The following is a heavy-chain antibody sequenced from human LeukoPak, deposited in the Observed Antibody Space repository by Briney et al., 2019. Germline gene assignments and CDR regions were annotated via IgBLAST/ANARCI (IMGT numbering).Heavy chain of an antibody. J-gene: IGHJ4*02. CDR2: INPNSGGT. D-gene: IGHD3-10*01. V-gene: IGHV1-2*02. Sequence: ASVKVSCNASGYTFTGYYIHWVRQAPGQGLEWMGWINPNSGGTNYAQKFQGRVTMTRYKSISTAYMELCRLRSDDTAVYYCATLGFGEYIGGFDYWGQGTLVTVSS. CDR3: ATLGFGEYIGGFDY. CDR1: GYTFTGYY.